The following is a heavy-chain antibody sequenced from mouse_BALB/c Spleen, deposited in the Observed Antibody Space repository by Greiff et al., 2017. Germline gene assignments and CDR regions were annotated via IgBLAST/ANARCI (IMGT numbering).Heavy chain of an antibody. CDR1: GFTFSSYG. V-gene: IGHV5-6-3*01. J-gene: IGHJ4*01. CDR3: ARDPYRYDYAMDY. Sequence: EVMLVESGGGLVQPGGSLKLSCAASGFTFSSYGMSWVRQTPDKRLELVATINSNGGSTYYPDSVKGRFTISRDNAKNTLYLQMSSLKSEDTAMYYCARDPYRYDYAMDYWGQGTSVTVSS. D-gene: IGHD2-14*01. CDR2: INSNGGST.